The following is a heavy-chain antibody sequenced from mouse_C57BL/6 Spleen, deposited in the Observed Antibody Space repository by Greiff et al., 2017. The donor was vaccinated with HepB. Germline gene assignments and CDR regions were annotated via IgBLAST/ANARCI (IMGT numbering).Heavy chain of an antibody. CDR3: AREVNFSMDY. CDR1: GYSITSGYY. V-gene: IGHV3-6*01. D-gene: IGHD2-1*01. J-gene: IGHJ4*01. CDR2: ISYDGSN. Sequence: VQLKESGPGLVKPSQSLSLTCSVTGYSITSGYYWNWIRQFPGNKLEWMGYISYDGSNNYNPSLKNRISITRDTSKNQFFLKLNSVTTEDTATYYCAREVNFSMDYWGQGTSVTVSS.